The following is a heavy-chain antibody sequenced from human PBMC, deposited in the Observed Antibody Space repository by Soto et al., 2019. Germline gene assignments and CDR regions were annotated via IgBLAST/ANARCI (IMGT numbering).Heavy chain of an antibody. D-gene: IGHD3-10*01. V-gene: IGHV3-74*01. J-gene: IGHJ5*02. CDR1: GFTFSSHW. CDR3: ARAGGADL. Sequence: HPGGSLRLSCAASGFTFSSHWMHWVRQAAGKGLVWVSRINPGGSSTGYADSVKGRFTISRDNAKNTMYLQMNSLRAEDTAVYYCARAGGADLWGQGTVVTVSS. CDR2: INPGGSST.